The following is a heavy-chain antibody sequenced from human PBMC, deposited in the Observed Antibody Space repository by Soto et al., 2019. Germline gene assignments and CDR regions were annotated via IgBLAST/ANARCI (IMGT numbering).Heavy chain of an antibody. CDR1: GFTFSNAW. V-gene: IGHV3-15*07. J-gene: IGHJ4*02. D-gene: IGHD6-19*01. CDR3: TTAGELPPRYDYPLPYSSSRAQPDDY. Sequence: EVQLVESGGGLVKPGGSLRLSCAASGFTFSNAWMNWVRQAPGKGLEWVGRIKSKTDGGTTDYAAPVKGRFTISRDDSKSKLYLQMNSLKPEETAVYYCTTAGELPPRYDYPLPYSSSRAQPDDYWGQGTLVTVSS. CDR2: IKSKTDGGTT.